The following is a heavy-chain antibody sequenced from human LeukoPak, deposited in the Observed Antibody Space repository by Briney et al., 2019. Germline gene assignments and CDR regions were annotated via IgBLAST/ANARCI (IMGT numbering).Heavy chain of an antibody. V-gene: IGHV4-61*01. D-gene: IGHD3-22*01. CDR2: IYYSGST. CDR3: ARETMIEGYFGY. Sequence: SETLSLTCTVSGGSVSSGSYYWSWIRQPPGKGLEWIGYIYYSGSTNYNPSLKSRVTISVDTSKNQFSLKLSSVTAADTAVYYCARETMIEGYFGYWGQGTLVTVSS. CDR1: GGSVSSGSYY. J-gene: IGHJ4*02.